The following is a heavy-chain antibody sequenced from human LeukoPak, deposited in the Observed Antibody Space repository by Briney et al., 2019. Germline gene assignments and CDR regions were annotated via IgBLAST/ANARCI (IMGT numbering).Heavy chain of an antibody. CDR2: ITATSSST. D-gene: IGHD3-10*01. V-gene: IGHV3-23*01. CDR1: GFTFSSYG. J-gene: IGHJ5*02. Sequence: GGSLRLSCAASGFTFSSYGMSWVRQAPGEGLEWVSAITATSSSTHDADSVQGRFTISRDNSKNTLYLQMNSLRAEDTAVYYCAKVGGFLDWFDPWGQGTLVTVSS. CDR3: AKVGGFLDWFDP.